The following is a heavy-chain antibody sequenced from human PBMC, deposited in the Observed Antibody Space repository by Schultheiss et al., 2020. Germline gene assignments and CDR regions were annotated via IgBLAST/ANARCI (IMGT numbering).Heavy chain of an antibody. V-gene: IGHV4-4*02. CDR3: ARGRREDDYSPPHYGMDV. Sequence: SETLSLTCAVSGGSISSSNWWSWVRQPPGKGLEWIGEIYHSGSTNYNPSLKSRVTISVDTSKNQFSLKLSSVTAADTAVYYCARGRREDDYSPPHYGMDVWGQGTTVTVYS. CDR2: IYHSGST. CDR1: GGSISSSNW. D-gene: IGHD4-11*01. J-gene: IGHJ6*02.